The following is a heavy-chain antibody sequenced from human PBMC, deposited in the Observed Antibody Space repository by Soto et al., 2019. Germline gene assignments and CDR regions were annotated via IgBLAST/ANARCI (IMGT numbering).Heavy chain of an antibody. V-gene: IGHV1-18*04. Sequence: ASVKVSRKASGYTFTSYGISWVRQAPGQGLEWMGWISAYNGNTNYAQKLQGRVTMTTDTSTSTAYMELRSLRSDDTAVYYCASWKLDPGYYYYGMDVWGQGTTVTVSS. CDR1: GYTFTSYG. CDR2: ISAYNGNT. J-gene: IGHJ6*02. D-gene: IGHD6-6*01. CDR3: ASWKLDPGYYYYGMDV.